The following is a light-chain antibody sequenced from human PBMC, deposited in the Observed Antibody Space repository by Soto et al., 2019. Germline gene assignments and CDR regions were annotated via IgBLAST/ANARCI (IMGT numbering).Light chain of an antibody. CDR1: QSVSSSY. CDR3: QQYGSSPPIT. CDR2: GAS. Sequence: EIVVTQSPGTLSLSPGERATLSCRASQSVSSSYLAWYQQKPGQAPRRLIYGASSRATGIPDRFSGSGSGTDFTLTISRLEPEDFAVYYCQQYGSSPPITFGQGTRLEIK. V-gene: IGKV3-20*01. J-gene: IGKJ5*01.